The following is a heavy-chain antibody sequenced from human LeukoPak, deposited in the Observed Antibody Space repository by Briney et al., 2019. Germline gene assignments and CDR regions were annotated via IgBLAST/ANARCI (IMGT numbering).Heavy chain of an antibody. Sequence: GGSLRLSCAASGFTFSNAWTSWVRQAPGKGLEWVGRIKSKTDGGTTDYAAPVKGRFTISRDDSKNTLYLQMNSLKTEDTAVYYCTTYIVVVPAAARWGQGTLVTVSS. D-gene: IGHD2-2*01. CDR3: TTYIVVVPAAAR. CDR1: GFTFSNAW. J-gene: IGHJ4*02. CDR2: IKSKTDGGTT. V-gene: IGHV3-15*01.